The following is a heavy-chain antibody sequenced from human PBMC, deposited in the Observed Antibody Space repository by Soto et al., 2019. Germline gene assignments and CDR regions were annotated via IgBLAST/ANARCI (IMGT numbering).Heavy chain of an antibody. CDR1: GHSLTDLS. CDR3: ATTRTTYVYDFDS. Sequence: GPEKVSCKVAGHSLTDLSMHWVRQGPGRGLEWLGGFDPEEGEIIYAQNFQGRIRLTEDTSTDTAFMELNSLKSEDTAIYYCATTRTTYVYDFDSWGQGTLVTVSS. D-gene: IGHD3-16*01. V-gene: IGHV1-24*01. J-gene: IGHJ4*02. CDR2: FDPEEGEI.